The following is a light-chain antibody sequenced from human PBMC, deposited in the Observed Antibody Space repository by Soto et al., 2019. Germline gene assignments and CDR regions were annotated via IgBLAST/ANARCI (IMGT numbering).Light chain of an antibody. V-gene: IGLV2-14*01. Sequence: QSALTQPAPVSGYPGQSITVSCAGTSSDVGGYNYVSWYQQHPGKAPKLMIYEVSNRPSGVSNRFSGSKSDNTASLTISGLQAEDEADYYCSSYTSSTTLNVFGTGTKLTVL. J-gene: IGLJ1*01. CDR2: EVS. CDR1: SSDVGGYNY. CDR3: SSYTSSTTLNV.